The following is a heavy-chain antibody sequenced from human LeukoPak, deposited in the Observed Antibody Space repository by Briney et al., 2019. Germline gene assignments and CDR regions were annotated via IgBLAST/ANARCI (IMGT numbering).Heavy chain of an antibody. D-gene: IGHD6-13*01. CDR3: ARILAAAGNNWFDP. Sequence: SQTLSLTCAVSGGSISSGGYSWSWIRQPPGKAMEFIAYIYYTGNTYFNPSLKSRVTISVDTSKNQFSLKLSSVTAADTAVYYCARILAAAGNNWFDPWGQGTLVTVSS. CDR1: GGSISSGGYS. V-gene: IGHV4-30-4*07. CDR2: IYYTGNT. J-gene: IGHJ5*02.